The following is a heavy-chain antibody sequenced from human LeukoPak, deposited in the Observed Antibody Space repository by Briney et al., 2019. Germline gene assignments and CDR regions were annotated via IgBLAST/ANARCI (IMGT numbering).Heavy chain of an antibody. D-gene: IGHD4-17*01. CDR1: GFTFSSYT. Sequence: PGGSLRLSCAASGFTFSSYTINWVRQAPGKGLEWVANIKQDGSEKYYVDSVKGRFTISRDNAKNSLYLQMNSLRAEDTAVYYCARGTTVIYAYYFDYWGQGTLVTVSS. CDR2: IKQDGSEK. J-gene: IGHJ4*02. CDR3: ARGTTVIYAYYFDY. V-gene: IGHV3-7*04.